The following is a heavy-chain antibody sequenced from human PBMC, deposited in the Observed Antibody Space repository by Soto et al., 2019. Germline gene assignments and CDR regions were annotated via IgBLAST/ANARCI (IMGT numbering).Heavy chain of an antibody. D-gene: IGHD2-21*02. V-gene: IGHV3-21*01. J-gene: IGHJ5*02. CDR3: ARTEYCGGDCPNWFDP. CDR1: GFTFSDYS. Sequence: SGGSLRLSCAASGFTFSDYSMNWVRQAPGKGLEWVSSISPSGTYMFYADSVKGRFTISRDNAKNSLYLQMNSLRADDTALYYCARTEYCGGDCPNWFDPWGQGTLVTVSS. CDR2: ISPSGTYM.